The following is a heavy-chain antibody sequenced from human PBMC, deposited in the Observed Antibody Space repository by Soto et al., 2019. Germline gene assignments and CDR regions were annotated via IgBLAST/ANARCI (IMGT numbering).Heavy chain of an antibody. V-gene: IGHV3-13*01. CDR3: AREWYYYDSSGYYY. J-gene: IGHJ4*02. Sequence: PGGSLRLSCAASGFTFSSYDMHWVRQATGKGLEWVSAIGTAGSTYYADSVKGRFTISRDNSKNTLYLQMNSLRAEDTAVYYCAREWYYYDSSGYYYWGQGTLVTVSS. D-gene: IGHD3-22*01. CDR1: GFTFSSYD. CDR2: IGTAGST.